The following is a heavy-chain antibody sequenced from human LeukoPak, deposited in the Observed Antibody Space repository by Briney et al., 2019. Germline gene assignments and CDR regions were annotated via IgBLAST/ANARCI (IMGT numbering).Heavy chain of an antibody. V-gene: IGHV4-4*07. J-gene: IGHJ4*02. CDR3: ARRPSIVVVPAAMRAKVGYFDY. CDR1: GGSISSYS. D-gene: IGHD2-2*01. CDR2: IYTSGST. Sequence: AETLSLTCAVSGGSISSYSWSRIRQPAGKGLEWIGRIYTSGSTNYNPSLKSRVTMSVDTSRNQFSLKLSSVTAADTAVYYCARRPSIVVVPAAMRAKVGYFDYWGQGTLVTVSS.